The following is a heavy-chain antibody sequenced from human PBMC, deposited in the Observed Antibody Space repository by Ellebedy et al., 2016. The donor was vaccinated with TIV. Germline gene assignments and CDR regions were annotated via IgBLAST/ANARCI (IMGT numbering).Heavy chain of an antibody. CDR2: IIPIFGTA. V-gene: IGHV1-69*06. D-gene: IGHD3-22*01. CDR1: GGTFSSYA. CDR3: ARGVYDSSGYYYVTYFDY. J-gene: IGHJ4*02. Sequence: SVKVSCXASGGTFSSYAISWVRQAPGQGLEWMGGIIPIFGTANYAQKFQGRVTITADKSTSTAYMELSSLRSEDTAVYYCARGVYDSSGYYYVTYFDYWGQGTLVTVSS.